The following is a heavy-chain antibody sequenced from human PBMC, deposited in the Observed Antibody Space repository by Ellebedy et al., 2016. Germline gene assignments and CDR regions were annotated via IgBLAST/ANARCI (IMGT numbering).Heavy chain of an antibody. CDR2: IYYSGST. CDR3: ARARYYYYYMDV. Sequence: SETLSLTXTVSGGSISSGDYYWSWIRQPPGKGLEWIGYIYYSGSTYYNPSLKSRVTISVDTSKNQFSLKLSSVTAADTAVYYCARARYYYYYMDVWGQGTTVTVSS. V-gene: IGHV4-30-4*01. CDR1: GGSISSGDYY. J-gene: IGHJ6*03.